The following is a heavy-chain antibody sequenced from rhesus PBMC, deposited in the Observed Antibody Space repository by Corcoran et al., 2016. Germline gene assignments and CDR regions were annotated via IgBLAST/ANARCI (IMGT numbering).Heavy chain of an antibody. V-gene: IGHV4-173*01. CDR2: ICGGGGNP. D-gene: IGHD6S26*01. J-gene: IGHJ5-1*01. CDR1: GGSISRTH. Sequence: QLQLQESGPGLVKPSETLSLTCAVSGGSISRTHWSWIRQPPGKGLEWSGRICGGGGNPDDSPALRTRLTSSIGTSKNQISLQLTSVTAADTAVYYCARDELSSGWSNRFDVWGPGVLVTVSP. CDR3: ARDELSSGWSNRFDV.